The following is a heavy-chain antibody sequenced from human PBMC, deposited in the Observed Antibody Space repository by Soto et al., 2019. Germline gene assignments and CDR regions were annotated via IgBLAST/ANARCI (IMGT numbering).Heavy chain of an antibody. CDR1: GGSFSGYY. Sequence: SETLSLTCAVYGGSFSGYYWSWIRQPPGKGLEWVGEINHSGTTNYNPSLKSRVTMSVDTTKNQFSLKLNFVTAADSAVYYCARGMAVGGHYFDSWGQGTPVTVSS. CDR2: INHSGTT. D-gene: IGHD6-19*01. CDR3: ARGMAVGGHYFDS. J-gene: IGHJ4*02. V-gene: IGHV4-34*01.